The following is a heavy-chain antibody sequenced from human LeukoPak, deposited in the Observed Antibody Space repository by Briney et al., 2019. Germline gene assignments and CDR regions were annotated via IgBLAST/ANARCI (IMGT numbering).Heavy chain of an antibody. Sequence: PGGSLRLSCVGTGFSFSTYGMTWVRQAPGKGLEWVSLISGTGGSIYYAESVKGRFTISRDNFKNTMYLQMNSLRAEDTAVYYCARVLRYCSGGNCYSGGLGYMDVWGKGTTVTVSS. D-gene: IGHD2-15*01. CDR1: GFSFSTYG. V-gene: IGHV3-23*01. CDR2: ISGTGGSI. J-gene: IGHJ6*03. CDR3: ARVLRYCSGGNCYSGGLGYMDV.